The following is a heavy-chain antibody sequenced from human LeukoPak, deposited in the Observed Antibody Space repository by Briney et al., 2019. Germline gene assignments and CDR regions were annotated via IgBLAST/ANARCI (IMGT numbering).Heavy chain of an antibody. CDR3: VKDRLLPHSPGDAFDI. J-gene: IGHJ3*02. D-gene: IGHD3-10*01. CDR2: IHQNGRSE. V-gene: IGHV3-7*01. CDR1: GFTVSSYW. Sequence: PGGSLRLSCAASGFTVSSYWMSWVRQAPGEGLEWVACIHQNGRSEYYVDSVKGRFAISRDNAKNTLYLQMNSLRAEDTAVYYCVKDRLLPHSPGDAFDIWGQGAMVTVSS.